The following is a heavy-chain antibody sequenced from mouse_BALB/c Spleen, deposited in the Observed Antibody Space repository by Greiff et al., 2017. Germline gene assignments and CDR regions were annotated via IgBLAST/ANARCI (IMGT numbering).Heavy chain of an antibody. CDR1: GFTFSSYA. D-gene: IGHD2-14*01. V-gene: IGHV5-9-4*01. CDR3: ARDYRYDELSFAY. Sequence: EVQGVESGGGLVKPGGSLKLSCAASGFTFSSYAMSWVRQSPEKRLEWVAEISSGGSYTYYPDTVTGRFTISRDNAKNTLYLEMSSLRSEDTAMYYCARDYRYDELSFAYWGQGTLVTVSA. J-gene: IGHJ3*01. CDR2: ISSGGSYT.